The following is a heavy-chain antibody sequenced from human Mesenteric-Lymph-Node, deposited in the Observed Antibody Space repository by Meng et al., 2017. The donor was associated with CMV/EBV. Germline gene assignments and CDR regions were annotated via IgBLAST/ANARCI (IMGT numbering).Heavy chain of an antibody. CDR2: VNDIGST. CDR3: ARDDYFGLDV. CDR1: GGSISSSSYY. Sequence: SETLSLTCTVSGGSISSSSYYWGWIRQPPGKGLEWIGEVNDIGSTNYNPSLKSRVTISVDKSKNQFSLKVSSVTAADTAIYYCARDDYFGLDVWGQGTTVTVSS. V-gene: IGHV4-39*07. J-gene: IGHJ6*02.